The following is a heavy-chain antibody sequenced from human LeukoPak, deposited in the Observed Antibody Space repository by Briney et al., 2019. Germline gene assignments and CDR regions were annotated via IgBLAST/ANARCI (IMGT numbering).Heavy chain of an antibody. D-gene: IGHD2-15*01. CDR1: GFTFSSYA. CDR2: ISGSGYST. CDR3: AKYYCSGGSCYSSPFDY. V-gene: IGHV3-23*01. J-gene: IGHJ4*02. Sequence: GGSLRLSCAASGFTFSSYAMTWVRQAPGKGLEWASSISGSGYSTYYADSVKGRFTISRDNSKNMLYLQMNSLRAEDTAVYYCAKYYCSGGSCYSSPFDYWGQGTLVTVSS.